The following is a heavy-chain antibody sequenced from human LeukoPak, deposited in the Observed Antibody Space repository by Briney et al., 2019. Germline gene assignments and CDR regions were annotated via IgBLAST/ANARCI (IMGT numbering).Heavy chain of an antibody. V-gene: IGHV3-48*03. CDR3: ATENGVYSNNPIYYYYYYMDV. CDR2: ISSSGSTI. D-gene: IGHD4-11*01. J-gene: IGHJ6*03. Sequence: PGWALRLSCPASGLTLSSYEMNWVRQAPGKGLEWVSYISSSGSTIYYADPVKGRFTIYRDNANNSLFLQMNSLRDEDTALYYCATENGVYSNNPIYYYYYYMDVWGKGTTVTVSS. CDR1: GLTLSSYE.